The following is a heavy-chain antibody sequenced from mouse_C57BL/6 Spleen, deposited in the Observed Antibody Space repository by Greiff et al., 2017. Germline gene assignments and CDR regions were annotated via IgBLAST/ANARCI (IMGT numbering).Heavy chain of an antibody. CDR3: ARANYGNYGGYFDV. D-gene: IGHD2-1*01. CDR2: ISYDGSN. J-gene: IGHJ1*03. V-gene: IGHV3-6*01. Sequence: EVQRVESGPGLVKPSQSLSLTCSVTGYSITSGYYWNWIRQFPGNKLEWMGYISYDGSNNYNPSLKNRISITRDTSKNQFFLKLNSVTTEDTATYYCARANYGNYGGYFDVWGTGTTVTVSS. CDR1: GYSITSGYY.